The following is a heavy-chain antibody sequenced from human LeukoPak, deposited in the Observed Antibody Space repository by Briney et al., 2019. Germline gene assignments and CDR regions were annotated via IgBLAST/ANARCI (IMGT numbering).Heavy chain of an antibody. D-gene: IGHD6-6*01. CDR2: IRYDGNNK. Sequence: GGSLRLSCAASGFTFSSYGMHWVRQAPGKGLEWVAFIRYDGNNKYYADSVKGRFTISRDNSKNTLYLQMNSLRAEDTAVYYCANGFRAARLPPVDPWGQGTLVTVSS. CDR1: GFTFSSYG. V-gene: IGHV3-30*02. CDR3: ANGFRAARLPPVDP. J-gene: IGHJ5*02.